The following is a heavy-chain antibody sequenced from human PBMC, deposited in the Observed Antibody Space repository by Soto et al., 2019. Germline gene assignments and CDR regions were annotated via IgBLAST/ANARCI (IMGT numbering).Heavy chain of an antibody. CDR2: ISWQSGSI. CDR1: GFIFDDYA. J-gene: IGHJ4*02. V-gene: IGHV3-9*01. D-gene: IGHD6-6*01. CDR3: AKDMFSSSSAATFDY. Sequence: EVQLVESGGGLAQPGRSLRLSCAGSGFIFDDYAMHWVRQAPGKGLEWVSGISWQSGSIRYADSVKGRFTISRDNAKNSLYLQMNSLRVEDTALYYCAKDMFSSSSAATFDYWGQGILVTVSS.